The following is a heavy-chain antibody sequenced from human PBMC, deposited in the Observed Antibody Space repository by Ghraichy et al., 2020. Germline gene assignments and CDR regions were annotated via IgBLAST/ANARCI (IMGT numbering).Heavy chain of an antibody. J-gene: IGHJ4*02. CDR1: GFTFSSPA. Sequence: GGSLRLSCAASGFTFSSPAMSWVRQAPGKGLEWVSTIGGNGYNKYYADSVKGRFTISRDNSKNTLSLQMSSLRAEDTAIYYCAKSGSYYSFDTSGPDYWGQGTLVTVSS. D-gene: IGHD3-22*01. V-gene: IGHV3-23*01. CDR3: AKSGSYYSFDTSGPDY. CDR2: IGGNGYNK.